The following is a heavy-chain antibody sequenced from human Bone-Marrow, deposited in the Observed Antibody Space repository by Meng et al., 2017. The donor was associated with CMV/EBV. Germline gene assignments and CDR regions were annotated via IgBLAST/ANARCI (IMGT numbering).Heavy chain of an antibody. CDR1: GGSISSSSYY. CDR3: AREGVPAAMAYYYGMDV. CDR2: IYYSGST. Sequence: SETLSLTCAVYGGSISSSSYYWGWIRQPPGKGLEWIGSIYYSGSTYYNPSLKSRVTISVDTSKNQFSLKLSSVTAADTAVYYCAREGVPAAMAYYYGMDVWGQGNTVTVSS. J-gene: IGHJ6*02. D-gene: IGHD2-2*01. V-gene: IGHV4-39*07.